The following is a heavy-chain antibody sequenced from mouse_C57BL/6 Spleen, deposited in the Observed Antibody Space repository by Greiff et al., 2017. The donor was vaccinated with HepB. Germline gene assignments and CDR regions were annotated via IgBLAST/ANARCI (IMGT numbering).Heavy chain of an antibody. V-gene: IGHV1-4*01. CDR2: INPSSGYT. J-gene: IGHJ3*01. Sequence: QVQLQQSGAELARPGASVKMSCKASGYTFTSYTMHWVNQRPGQGLEWIGYINPSSGYTKYNQKFKDKATLTADKSSSTAYMQLSSLTSEDSAVYYCARGDDGYSWFAYWGQGTLVTVSA. CDR3: ARGDDGYSWFAY. D-gene: IGHD2-3*01. CDR1: GYTFTSYT.